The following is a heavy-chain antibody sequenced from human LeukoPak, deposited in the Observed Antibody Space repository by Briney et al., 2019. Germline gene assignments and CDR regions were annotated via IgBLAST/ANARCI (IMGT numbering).Heavy chain of an antibody. V-gene: IGHV4-59*12. Sequence: SETLSLTCTVSGGSISSYYWSWIRQPPGKGLEWIGYIYYSGSTYYNPSLKSRVTMSVDTSKNQFSLKLSSVTAADTAVYCCARVVGRYFDWSFDYWGQGTLVTVSS. CDR1: GGSISSYY. J-gene: IGHJ4*02. CDR2: IYYSGST. CDR3: ARVVGRYFDWSFDY. D-gene: IGHD3-9*01.